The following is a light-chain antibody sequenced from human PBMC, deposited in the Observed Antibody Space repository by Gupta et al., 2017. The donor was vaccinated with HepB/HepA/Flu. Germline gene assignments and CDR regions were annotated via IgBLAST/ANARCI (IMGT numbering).Light chain of an antibody. CDR1: SSDIGDYKF. CDR2: EVT. CDR3: RSDAGGNNWV. J-gene: IGLJ3*02. V-gene: IGLV2-8*01. Sequence: QSALTQPPSASGSPGQTVTITCTGTSSDIGDYKFVSWYQQHPGKAPNLIIYEVTRRPAGVPGRFSGSKSGNTASLTFSGLPEEEEADYYSRSDAGGNNWVFGGGTKLTVL.